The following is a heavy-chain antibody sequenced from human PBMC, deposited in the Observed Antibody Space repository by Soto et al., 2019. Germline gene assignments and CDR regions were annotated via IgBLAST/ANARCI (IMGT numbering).Heavy chain of an antibody. CDR2: ISGSGGST. J-gene: IGHJ6*02. V-gene: IGHV3-23*01. CDR1: GFTFSSYA. D-gene: IGHD3-3*01. CDR3: AKEMGIFGVLIGSVMDV. Sequence: PGGSLRLSCAASGFTFSSYAMSWVRQAPGKGLEWVSAISGSGGSTYYADSVKGRFTISRDNSKNTLYLQMNSLREETTAVYYCAKEMGIFGVLIGSVMDVWGQGTTVNVSS.